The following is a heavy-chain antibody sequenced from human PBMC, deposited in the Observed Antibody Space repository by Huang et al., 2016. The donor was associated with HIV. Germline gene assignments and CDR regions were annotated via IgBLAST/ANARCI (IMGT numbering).Heavy chain of an antibody. J-gene: IGHJ6*02. CDR2: INGNSGNK. CDR3: GKDNGRDYYYGMDA. Sequence: EVPLVESGGGLVQPGRSLGLSCLVSGFHFDAYAMHWVRQAPGKGPRWVSGINGNSGNKGYADSGRGRFTISRDNAKNSLYLQMNSLRAEDTALYYCGKDNGRDYYYGMDAWGRGTTVIVSS. V-gene: IGHV3-9*01. CDR1: GFHFDAYA.